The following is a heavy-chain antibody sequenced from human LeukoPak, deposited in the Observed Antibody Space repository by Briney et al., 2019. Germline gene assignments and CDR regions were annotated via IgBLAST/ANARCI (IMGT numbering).Heavy chain of an antibody. D-gene: IGHD5-24*01. CDR2: IIPIFGTT. J-gene: IGHJ4*02. V-gene: IGHV1-69*06. Sequence: SVKVSCKASGGTVNRYAISWVRQAPGQGLEWMGRIIPIFGTTNYAQKFQGRVTLTADKSTSTAYMELTSLRSEDTAVYYCARDGYNLAADYWGQGTLVTVSS. CDR1: GGTVNRYA. CDR3: ARDGYNLAADY.